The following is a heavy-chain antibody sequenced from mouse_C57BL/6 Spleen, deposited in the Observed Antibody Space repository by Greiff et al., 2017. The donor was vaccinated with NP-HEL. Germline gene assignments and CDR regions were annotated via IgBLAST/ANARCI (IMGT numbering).Heavy chain of an antibody. CDR3: ARAIRGAMDY. D-gene: IGHD2-12*01. Sequence: VQLQQSGAELVKPGASVKISCKASGYAFSSYWMNWVKQRPGKGLERIGQIYPGDGDTNYNGKLKGKATLTADKSSSTAYMQLSSLTSDDSAVYFCARAIRGAMDYWGQGTSVTVSS. CDR2: IYPGDGDT. J-gene: IGHJ4*01. V-gene: IGHV1-80*01. CDR1: GYAFSSYW.